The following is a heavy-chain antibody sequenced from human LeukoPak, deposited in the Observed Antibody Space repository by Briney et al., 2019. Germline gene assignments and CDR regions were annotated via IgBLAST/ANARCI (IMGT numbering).Heavy chain of an antibody. CDR1: GFTLSTYG. CDR3: ARGRLNAFDI. Sequence: PGGSLRLSCVASGFTLSTYGMIWVRQAPGKGLEWVANTKQDGSEKYYVDSVKGRFSISRDNAKNSLYLQMNSISVDDTAVYYCARGRLNAFDIWGQGTMVTVSS. J-gene: IGHJ3*02. D-gene: IGHD3-16*01. CDR2: TKQDGSEK. V-gene: IGHV3-7*04.